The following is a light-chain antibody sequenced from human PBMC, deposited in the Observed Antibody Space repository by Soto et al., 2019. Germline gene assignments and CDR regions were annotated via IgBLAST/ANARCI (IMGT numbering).Light chain of an antibody. Sequence: VLPQSQGTLSLSPGQRTTHSCRASQSVSSSYLAWYQQKPGQAPRLLIYGASSRATGIPDRFSGSGSGTDFTLTIIRLEPEDVAVYYCQQYAGSRTFGQGTKVDIK. J-gene: IGKJ1*01. CDR2: GAS. CDR1: QSVSSSY. V-gene: IGKV3-20*01. CDR3: QQYAGSRT.